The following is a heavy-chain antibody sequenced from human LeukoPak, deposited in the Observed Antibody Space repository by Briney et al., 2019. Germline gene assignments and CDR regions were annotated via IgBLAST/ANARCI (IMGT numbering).Heavy chain of an antibody. J-gene: IGHJ6*03. CDR3: ARDPYSGTYGDTYYYYMDV. Sequence: GGSLRLSCAASGFTFSTYTMNWVRQAPGKGLEWVSSISSRSSYIYYADSVKGRFTISRDNAKNSLYLQMNSLRAEDTAVCYCARDPYSGTYGDTYYYYMDVWGKGTTVTISS. CDR1: GFTFSTYT. V-gene: IGHV3-21*01. CDR2: ISSRSSYI. D-gene: IGHD1-26*01.